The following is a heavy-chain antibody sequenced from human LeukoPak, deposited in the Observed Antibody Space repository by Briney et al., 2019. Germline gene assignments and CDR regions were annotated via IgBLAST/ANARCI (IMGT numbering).Heavy chain of an antibody. CDR2: ICAYNGNT. J-gene: IGHJ5*02. Sequence: ASVKVSCKASGYTFASYGISWVRQAPGQGLEWMGWICAYNGNTNYAQKLQGRVTMTTDTTTSTAYRELRSLSSDDAAVYYGARASGYSYGLYNWFDPWGQGTLVTVSS. V-gene: IGHV1-18*01. CDR1: GYTFASYG. CDR3: ARASGYSYGLYNWFDP. D-gene: IGHD5-18*01.